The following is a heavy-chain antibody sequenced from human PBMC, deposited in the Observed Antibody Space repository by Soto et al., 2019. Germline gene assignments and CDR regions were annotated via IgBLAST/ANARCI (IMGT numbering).Heavy chain of an antibody. CDR2: IWYDGSNK. J-gene: IGHJ4*02. Sequence: GGSLRLSCAASGFTFSSYGMHWVRQAPGKGLEWVAVIWYDGSNKYYADSVKGRFTISRDNSKNTLYLQMNSLRAEDTAVYYCARDNRLKEGYYFDYWGQGTLVTVSS. V-gene: IGHV3-33*01. CDR1: GFTFSSYG. D-gene: IGHD6-19*01. CDR3: ARDNRLKEGYYFDY.